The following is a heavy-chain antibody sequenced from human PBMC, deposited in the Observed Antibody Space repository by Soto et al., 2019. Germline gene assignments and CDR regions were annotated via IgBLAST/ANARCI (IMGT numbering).Heavy chain of an antibody. CDR1: GGTFSSYA. CDR2: IIPIFGTA. V-gene: IGHV1-69*01. D-gene: IGHD1-7*01. CDR3: ARGYNWNYTPTEV. Sequence: QVQLVQSGAEVKKPGSSVKVSCTASGGTFSSYAISWVRQAPGQGLEWMGGIIPIFGTANYAQKFQGRATITADESTSTAYMELSSLRSEDTAVYYCARGYNWNYTPTEVWGQGTLVSVSS. J-gene: IGHJ4*02.